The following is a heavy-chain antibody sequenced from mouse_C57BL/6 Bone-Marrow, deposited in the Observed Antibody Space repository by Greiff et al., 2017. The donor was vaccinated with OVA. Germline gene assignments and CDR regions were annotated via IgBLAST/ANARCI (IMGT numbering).Heavy chain of an antibody. CDR1: GFTFSSYA. CDR2: ISDGGSYT. CDR3: ARYDGYYVDY. J-gene: IGHJ2*01. Sequence: EVQVVESGGGLVKPGGSLKLSCAASGFTFSSYAMSWVRQTPEKRLEWVATISDGGSYTYYPDNVKGRFTISRDNAKNNLYLQMSHLKSEDTAMYYCARYDGYYVDYWGQGTTLTVSS. V-gene: IGHV5-4*01. D-gene: IGHD2-3*01.